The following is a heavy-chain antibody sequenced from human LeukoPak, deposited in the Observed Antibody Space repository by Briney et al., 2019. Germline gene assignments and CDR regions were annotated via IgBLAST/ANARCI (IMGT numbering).Heavy chain of an antibody. CDR2: ISGSGGST. CDR3: AKIMIVVVTKGAVDY. Sequence: PGGSLRLSCAASGFTLSSYAMSWVRQAPWKGLDWVSAISGSGGSTYYADSVKGRFTISRDNSKNTLYLQMNSLRAEDTAVYYCAKIMIVVVTKGAVDYWGQGPLVTVSS. V-gene: IGHV3-23*01. D-gene: IGHD3-22*01. CDR1: GFTLSSYA. J-gene: IGHJ4*02.